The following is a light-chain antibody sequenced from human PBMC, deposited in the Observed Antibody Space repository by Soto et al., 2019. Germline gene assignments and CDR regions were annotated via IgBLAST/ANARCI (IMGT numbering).Light chain of an antibody. J-gene: IGLJ2*01. CDR1: SSNIGKNT. CDR3: AAWDDGLIGSVA. Sequence: QSALTQPPSASGTPGQMVTISCSGSSSNIGKNTVNWYQQLPGTAPQLLIFRNNQRPSGVPDRFSGSKSGTSASLTISGLQSDDEADYYCAAWDDGLIGSVAFGGGTKVTVL. CDR2: RNN. V-gene: IGLV1-44*01.